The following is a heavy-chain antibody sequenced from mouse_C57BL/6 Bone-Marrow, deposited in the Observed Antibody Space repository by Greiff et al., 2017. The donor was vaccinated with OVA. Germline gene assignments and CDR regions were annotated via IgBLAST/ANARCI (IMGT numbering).Heavy chain of an antibody. CDR2: IHPNSGRP. J-gene: IGHJ1*03. CDR3: ARFPNWYWYIDV. D-gene: IGHD4-1*01. Sequence: QVQLKQPGAELVKPGASVKLSCKASGYTFTSYWMHWVKQRPGQGLEWIGMIHPNSGRPNYNETFKRKATLTVDKSSSTAYMQRSSLTSEDSAVEYSARFPNWYWYIDVWGTGTTVTVAS. V-gene: IGHV1-64*01. CDR1: GYTFTSYW.